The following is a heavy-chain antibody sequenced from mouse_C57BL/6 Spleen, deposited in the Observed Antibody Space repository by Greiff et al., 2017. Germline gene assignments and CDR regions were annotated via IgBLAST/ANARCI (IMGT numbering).Heavy chain of an antibody. J-gene: IGHJ1*03. CDR3: ARGGDWYFDV. CDR2: ISYSGST. Sequence: DVQLQESGPGMVKPSQSLSLTCTVTGYSITSGYDWHWIRHFPGNKLEWMGYISYSGSTNYNPSLKSRISITHDTSKNHFFLKLNSVTTEDTATYYCARGGDWYFDVWGTGTTVTVSS. CDR1: GYSITSGYD. V-gene: IGHV3-1*01.